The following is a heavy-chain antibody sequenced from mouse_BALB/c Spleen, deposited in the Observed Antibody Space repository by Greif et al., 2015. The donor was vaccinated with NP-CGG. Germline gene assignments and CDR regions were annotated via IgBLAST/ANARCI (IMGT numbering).Heavy chain of an antibody. CDR2: INPGSGGT. Sequence: VHLVESGAELVRPGTSVKVSCKASGYAFTNYLIEWVKQRPGQGLEWIGVINPGSGGTNYNEKFKGKATLTADKSSSTAYMQLSSLTSDDSAVYFCARSFYYDYDDYAMDYWGQGTSVTVSS. D-gene: IGHD2-4*01. CDR1: GYAFTNYL. V-gene: IGHV1-54*01. CDR3: ARSFYYDYDDYAMDY. J-gene: IGHJ4*01.